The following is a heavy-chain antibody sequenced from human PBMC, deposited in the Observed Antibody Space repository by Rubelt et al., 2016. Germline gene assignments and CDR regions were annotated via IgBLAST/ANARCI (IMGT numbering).Heavy chain of an antibody. CDR1: GGSFSGYY. Sequence: QVQLQQWGAGLLKPSETLSLTCAVYGGSFSGYYCTWIRQPPGTGLEWIGEIHPSGSTNYNPSLKSRVTITADTSKNQFSLKLNAVTAADTAVYYCARGLDSTKTGADWGQGTLVTVSS. CDR3: ARGLDSTKTGAD. J-gene: IGHJ4*02. CDR2: IHPSGST. V-gene: IGHV4-34*01. D-gene: IGHD3-10*01.